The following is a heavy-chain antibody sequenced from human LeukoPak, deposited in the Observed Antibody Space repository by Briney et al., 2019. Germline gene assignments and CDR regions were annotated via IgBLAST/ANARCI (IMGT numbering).Heavy chain of an antibody. V-gene: IGHV3-66*01. CDR3: VQGPYLDY. J-gene: IGHJ4*02. CDR2: IYSGGST. Sequence: GGSLRLSCAASEFSVGSNYMTWVRQAPGKGLEWVSLIYSGGSTYYADSVKGRFSISRDNAKNSLYLQMNSLRAEDTALYYCVQGPYLDYWGQGTLVTVSS. D-gene: IGHD2-21*01. CDR1: EFSVGSNY.